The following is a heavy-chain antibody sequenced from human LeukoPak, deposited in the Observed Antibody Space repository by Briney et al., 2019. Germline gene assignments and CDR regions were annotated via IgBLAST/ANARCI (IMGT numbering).Heavy chain of an antibody. J-gene: IGHJ4*02. CDR2: LSYDGTNN. CDR1: GFGFNYYN. D-gene: IGHD6-19*01. Sequence: GGSLRLSCAASGFGFNYYNMHWVRQAPGKGLEWVAVLSYDGTNNHYADSMKGRFTISRDNSKSTLYMQMNNLRIEDTAVYYCARDRAQWLDLYYFDYWGQGTLVTVSS. CDR3: ARDRAQWLDLYYFDY. V-gene: IGHV3-30-3*01.